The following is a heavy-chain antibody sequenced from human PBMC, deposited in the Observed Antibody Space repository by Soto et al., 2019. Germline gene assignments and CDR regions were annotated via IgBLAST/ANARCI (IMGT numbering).Heavy chain of an antibody. Sequence: ASVKVSCKASGYTFTSYAMHWVRQAPGQRLEWMGWINAGNGNTKYSQKFQGRVTITRDTSASTAYMELSSLRSEDTAVYYCAREVAAAGAYYFDYWRQGPLVTVYS. CDR2: INAGNGNT. CDR1: GYTFTSYA. CDR3: AREVAAAGAYYFDY. J-gene: IGHJ4*02. D-gene: IGHD6-13*01. V-gene: IGHV1-3*01.